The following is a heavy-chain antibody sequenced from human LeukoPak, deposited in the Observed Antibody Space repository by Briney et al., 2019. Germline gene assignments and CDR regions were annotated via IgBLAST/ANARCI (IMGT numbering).Heavy chain of an antibody. D-gene: IGHD1-26*01. Sequence: GASVKVSCKTSGYTFINYFIHWVRQAPGQGLEWMGVINPRSGSTTYAQKFQGRVTMTRDTSTSTAYMELSSLRSEDTAVYYCARGSGGSYPFDYWGQGTLVTVSS. V-gene: IGHV1-46*01. CDR2: INPRSGST. CDR1: GYTFINYF. J-gene: IGHJ4*02. CDR3: ARGSGGSYPFDY.